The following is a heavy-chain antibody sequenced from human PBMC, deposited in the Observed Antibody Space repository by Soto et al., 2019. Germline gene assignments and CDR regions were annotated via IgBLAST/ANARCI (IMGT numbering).Heavy chain of an antibody. CDR2: IYYSGST. CDR1: GGSISSYY. CDR3: ARDCSGGSCSHAFDI. J-gene: IGHJ3*02. D-gene: IGHD2-15*01. Sequence: PSETLSLTCTVSGGSISSYYWSWIRQPPGKGLEWIGYIYYSGSTNYNPSLKSRVTISVDTSKNQFSLKLSSVTAAGTAVYYCARDCSGGSCSHAFDIWGQGTMVTVSS. V-gene: IGHV4-59*01.